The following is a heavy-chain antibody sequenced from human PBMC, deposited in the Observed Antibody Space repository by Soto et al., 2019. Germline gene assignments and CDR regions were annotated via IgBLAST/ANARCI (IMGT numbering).Heavy chain of an antibody. CDR2: IYYSGST. J-gene: IGHJ4*02. D-gene: IGHD4-17*01. V-gene: IGHV4-39*01. CDR3: ARQYGDLYYFDY. Sequence: SETLSLTCTVSGGPISSSSYYWGWIRQPPGKGLEWIGSIYYSGSTYYNPSLKSRVTISVDTSKNQFSLKLSSVTAADTAVYYCARQYGDLYYFDYWGQGTLVTVSS. CDR1: GGPISSSSYY.